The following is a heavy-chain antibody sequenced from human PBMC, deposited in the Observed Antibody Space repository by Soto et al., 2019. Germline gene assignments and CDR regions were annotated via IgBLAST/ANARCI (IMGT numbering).Heavy chain of an antibody. CDR3: ARDLRLRWQGYNWFDP. CDR1: GDAIYIGGYY. Sequence: PSETLSLTCTVSGDAIYIGGYYWTWIRQHPGKGLEWIGYIYHTGKTYYNPSLESRVTMSVDTSKNQFSLKLASVTAADTAVYYCARDLRLRWQGYNWFDPWGQGTLVTVSS. CDR2: IYHTGKT. V-gene: IGHV4-31*03. J-gene: IGHJ5*02. D-gene: IGHD5-18*01.